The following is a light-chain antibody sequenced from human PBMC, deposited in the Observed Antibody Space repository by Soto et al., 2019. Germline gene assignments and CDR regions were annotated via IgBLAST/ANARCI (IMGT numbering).Light chain of an antibody. CDR1: QSVSSN. J-gene: IGKJ4*01. Sequence: EIVMTQSPATLSVSPGERGTLSCRASQSVSSNLAWYQQKSGQTPRLLIYGASTRTTDIPARFSGSGSGTELTLTISSPQSEDFAVYYCQQYDNWPLTFGRGTKVEI. V-gene: IGKV3-15*01. CDR2: GAS. CDR3: QQYDNWPLT.